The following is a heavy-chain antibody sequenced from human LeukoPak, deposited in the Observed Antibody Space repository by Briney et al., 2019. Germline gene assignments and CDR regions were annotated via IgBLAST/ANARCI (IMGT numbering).Heavy chain of an antibody. D-gene: IGHD1-1*01. J-gene: IGHJ4*02. V-gene: IGHV3-48*04. Sequence: GGSLRLSCAASGFTFSSYSMNWVHQAPGKGLEWVSSISSTSSSIYYADSVRGRFTISRDNAKNSLYLQMKSLGAEDTAVYYCATKVPNEPAFDYWGQGTLVTVSS. CDR3: ATKVPNEPAFDY. CDR1: GFTFSSYS. CDR2: ISSTSSSI.